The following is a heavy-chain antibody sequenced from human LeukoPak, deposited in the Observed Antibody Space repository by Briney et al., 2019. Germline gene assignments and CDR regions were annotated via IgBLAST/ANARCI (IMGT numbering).Heavy chain of an antibody. D-gene: IGHD4-23*01. J-gene: IGHJ4*02. CDR2: ISDSGSYT. CDR3: ARTVGRGPGGHFDY. Sequence: PGGSPRLSCAASGFIFRGYYMSWIRQAPGKGLEWVAYISDSGSYTNHADSVRGQFTISRDNAKKSLFLQIITLRADDTAVYFCARTVGRGPGGHFDYWGQGALVTVSS. V-gene: IGHV3-11*03. CDR1: GFIFRGYY.